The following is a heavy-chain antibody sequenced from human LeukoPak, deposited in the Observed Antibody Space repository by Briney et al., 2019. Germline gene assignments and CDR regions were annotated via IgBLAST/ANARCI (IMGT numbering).Heavy chain of an antibody. V-gene: IGHV3-23*01. CDR3: AKSVLLWFGESPVGAFDI. Sequence: PGGSLRLSCAASGFTFSSYAMSWVRQAPGKGLEWVSAISGSGGSTYYADSVKGRFTISRDNSKNTLYLQMNSLRAEDTAVYYCAKSVLLWFGESPVGAFDIWGQGTVVTVSS. CDR1: GFTFSSYA. D-gene: IGHD3-10*01. CDR2: ISGSGGST. J-gene: IGHJ3*02.